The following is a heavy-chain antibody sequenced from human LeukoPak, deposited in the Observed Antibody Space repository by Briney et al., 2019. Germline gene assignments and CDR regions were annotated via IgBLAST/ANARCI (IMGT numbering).Heavy chain of an antibody. V-gene: IGHV1-2*02. CDR1: GYTFTDYY. Sequence: ASVKGSCEASGYTFTDYYLHWVRQAPGQGLEWMGWLNPNSGGTNFAQNFQGRVTMTRDTSITTAYMELSTLRSDDTAVYYCARYCPTSCNAGLTFDIWGHGTVVTVSS. CDR3: ARYCPTSCNAGLTFDI. CDR2: LNPNSGGT. J-gene: IGHJ3*02. D-gene: IGHD2/OR15-2a*01.